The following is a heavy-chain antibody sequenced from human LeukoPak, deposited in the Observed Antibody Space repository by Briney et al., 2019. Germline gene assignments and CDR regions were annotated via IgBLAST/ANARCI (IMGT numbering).Heavy chain of an antibody. V-gene: IGHV4-4*07. Sequence: PSETLSLTCTVSGGSISSYYSSWLRHPAGKGLDRIGRIYTSGSTNYNPSLKSRATMPVDTSKNQFSLKLSSVTAADTAVYYCARAGARYSSGLNWFDPWGQGTLVTVSS. CDR3: ARAGARYSSGLNWFDP. CDR2: IYTSGST. D-gene: IGHD6-19*01. J-gene: IGHJ5*02. CDR1: GGSISSYY.